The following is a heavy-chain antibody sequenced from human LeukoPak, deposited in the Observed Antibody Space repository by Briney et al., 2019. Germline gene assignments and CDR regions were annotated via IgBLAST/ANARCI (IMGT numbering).Heavy chain of an antibody. CDR3: ARDVAMGSLQH. D-gene: IGHD2-2*01. V-gene: IGHV1-18*01. J-gene: IGHJ1*01. CDR2: ISAYNGNT. Sequence: EASVKVSCKASGYTFTSYGISWVRQAPGQGLEWMGWISAYNGNTNYAQKLQGRVAMTTDTSTSTAYMELRSLRSDDTAVYYCARDVAMGSLQHWGQGTLVTVSS. CDR1: GYTFTSYG.